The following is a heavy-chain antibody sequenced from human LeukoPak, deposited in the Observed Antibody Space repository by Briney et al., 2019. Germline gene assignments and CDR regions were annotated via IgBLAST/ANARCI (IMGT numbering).Heavy chain of an antibody. V-gene: IGHV3-7*01. CDR2: IKQDGSEK. CDR3: AREFGSSSSFDY. J-gene: IGHJ4*02. CDR1: GFSFSSYW. D-gene: IGHD6-13*01. Sequence: PGGSLRLSCAASGFSFSSYWMSWVRQAPGKGLEWVANIKQDGSEKYYVDSVKGRFTISRDSAKNSLYLQMNSLRAEDTAVYYCAREFGSSSSFDYWGQGTLVTVSS.